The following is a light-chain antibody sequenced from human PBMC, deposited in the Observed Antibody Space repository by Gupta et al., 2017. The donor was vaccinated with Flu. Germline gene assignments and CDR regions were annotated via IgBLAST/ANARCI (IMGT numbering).Light chain of an antibody. V-gene: IGKV3-15*01. CDR3: QQYNNSLS. CDR1: QSVSSN. Sequence: EIVMTQSPATLSVSPGERATLSCRASQSVSSNLAWYQQKPGQAPRLLIFGASTRATGIPDRFSGSGSGTEFTLTISSLQSEDFAVYYCQQYNNSLSFGGGTKVEIK. CDR2: GAS. J-gene: IGKJ4*01.